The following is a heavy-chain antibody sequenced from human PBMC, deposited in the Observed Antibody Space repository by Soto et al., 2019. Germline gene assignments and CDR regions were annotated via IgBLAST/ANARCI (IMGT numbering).Heavy chain of an antibody. J-gene: IGHJ6*02. D-gene: IGHD3-3*02. CDR2: VFSSGST. CDR3: ARVAFSYFGMDV. CDR1: GGAISSYY. Sequence: QVQLQESGPGLVKPSETLSLTCSAPGGAISSYYWSWVRQPAGKGLEWIGRVFSSGSTNYNASLKSRVTMSIDTSKNEVSLTLRSVTAADTAVYYCARVAFSYFGMDVWGPGTTVTVSS. V-gene: IGHV4-4*07.